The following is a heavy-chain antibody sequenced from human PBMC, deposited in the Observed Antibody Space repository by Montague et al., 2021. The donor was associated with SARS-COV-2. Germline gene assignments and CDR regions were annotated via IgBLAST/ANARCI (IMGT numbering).Heavy chain of an antibody. CDR1: GGSLSGYY. V-gene: IGHV4-34*01. CDR3: ARGRRRYNWRDEPSYYYGMDV. CDR2: INHSGST. D-gene: IGHD1-20*01. Sequence: SETLSFTCAVYGGSLSGYYWSWIRQPPGKGLEWIGEINHSGSTNYNPSLKSRVTISLDTSKNQFSLKLSSVTAADTAVYYCARGRRRYNWRDEPSYYYGMDVWGQGTTVTVSS. J-gene: IGHJ6*02.